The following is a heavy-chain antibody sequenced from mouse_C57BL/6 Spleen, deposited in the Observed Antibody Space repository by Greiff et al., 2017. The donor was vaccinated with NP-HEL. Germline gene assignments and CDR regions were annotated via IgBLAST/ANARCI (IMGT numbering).Heavy chain of an antibody. CDR3: AIYDNSGYAMDY. D-gene: IGHD3-2*01. V-gene: IGHV1-52*01. J-gene: IGHJ4*01. CDR1: GYTFTSYW. CDR2: IDPSDSET. Sequence: QLQQPGAELVRPGSSVKLSCKASGYTFTSYWMHWVKQRPIQGLEWIGNIDPSDSETHYNQKFKDKATLTVDKSSSTAYMQLSSLTSEDSAVYYCAIYDNSGYAMDYWGQGTSVTVSS.